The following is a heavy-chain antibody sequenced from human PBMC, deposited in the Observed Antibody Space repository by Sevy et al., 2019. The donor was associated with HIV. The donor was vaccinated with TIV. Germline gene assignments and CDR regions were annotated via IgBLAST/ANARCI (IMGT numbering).Heavy chain of an antibody. D-gene: IGHD6-19*01. CDR3: PRQYSSGSGPLKT. J-gene: IGHJ4*02. CDR1: GGTFSSYA. CDR2: IIPIFGTA. Sequence: ASVKVSCKASGGTFSSYAISWVRQAPGQGLEWMGGIIPIFGTANYAQKFQGRVTITADKSTSTAYMELSSLRSEDTAVYYCPRQYSSGSGPLKTWGQGTLVTVSS. V-gene: IGHV1-69*06.